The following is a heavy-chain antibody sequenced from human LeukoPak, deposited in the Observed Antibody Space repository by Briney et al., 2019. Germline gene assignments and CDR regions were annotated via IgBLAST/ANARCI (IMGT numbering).Heavy chain of an antibody. Sequence: GGSLRLSCAASGFTFSSYAMSWVRQAPGKGLEWVSAISGSGGSTYYAGSVKGRFTISRDNSKNTLYLQMNSLRAEDTAVYYCAKNHFAGYDSSGYYYPVDYWGQGTLVTVSS. CDR2: ISGSGGST. CDR1: GFTFSSYA. D-gene: IGHD3-22*01. J-gene: IGHJ4*02. CDR3: AKNHFAGYDSSGYYYPVDY. V-gene: IGHV3-23*01.